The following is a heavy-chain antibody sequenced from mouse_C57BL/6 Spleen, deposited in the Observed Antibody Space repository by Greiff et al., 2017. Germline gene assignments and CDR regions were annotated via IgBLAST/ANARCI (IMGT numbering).Heavy chain of an antibody. CDR1: GYTFTSYW. CDR2: IDPSDSYT. CDR3: ARRGYGSSSYYFDY. J-gene: IGHJ2*01. D-gene: IGHD1-1*01. V-gene: IGHV1-69*01. Sequence: QVQLQQPGAELVMPGASVKLSCKASGYTFTSYWMHWVKQRPGQGLEWIGEIDPSDSYTNYNQKFKGKSTLTVDKSSSTAYMQLSSLTSEDSAVYYCARRGYGSSSYYFDYWGHGTTLTVSS.